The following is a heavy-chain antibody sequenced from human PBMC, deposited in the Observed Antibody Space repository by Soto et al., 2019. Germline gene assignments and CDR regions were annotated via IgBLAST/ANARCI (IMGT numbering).Heavy chain of an antibody. CDR2: IIAYNFNT. D-gene: IGHD3-10*01. CDR1: GYTFTSYG. Sequence: ASVKVSCKASGYTFTSYGISWVRQAPVQVLELIVWIIAYNFNTNYSQKLQGRFTITTYTSTSTAYIELMILRSDDTAVYYCARLLLGYYGSGSSDYWFDPWGQG. V-gene: IGHV1-18*01. CDR3: ARLLLGYYGSGSSDYWFDP. J-gene: IGHJ5*02.